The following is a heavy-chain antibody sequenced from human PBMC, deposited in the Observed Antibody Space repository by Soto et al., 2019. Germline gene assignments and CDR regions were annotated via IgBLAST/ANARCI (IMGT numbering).Heavy chain of an antibody. CDR3: ARGTPMFRGSPRAEYFQH. V-gene: IGHV1-3*01. J-gene: IGHJ1*01. CDR1: GYIFTNYV. D-gene: IGHD3-10*01. Sequence: QVQLVQSGAEVKKPGASVKISCKASGYIFTNYVMNWVRQAPGQRLEWMGWINAGNGDTKYPQIFQGRVTITRDTYASNTYMEVSSLRSEDTAVYFCARGTPMFRGSPRAEYFQHWGQGTLVTVSS. CDR2: INAGNGDT.